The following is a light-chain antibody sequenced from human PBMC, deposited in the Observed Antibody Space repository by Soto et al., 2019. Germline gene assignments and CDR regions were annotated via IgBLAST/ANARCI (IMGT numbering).Light chain of an antibody. CDR1: QSVTSN. V-gene: IGKV3-15*01. CDR2: DAS. J-gene: IGKJ5*01. CDR3: QQYNSWPTIT. Sequence: EIVITQSPATLSVSPGGRATLSCRASQSVTSNLAWYEQKPGQAPRLLIYDASMRANGIPVRFSGGGSGTEFTLTISSLQSEDFVVYYCQQYNSWPTITFGQGTRLEIK.